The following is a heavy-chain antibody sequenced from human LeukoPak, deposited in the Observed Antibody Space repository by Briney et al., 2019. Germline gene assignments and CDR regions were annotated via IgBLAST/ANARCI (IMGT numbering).Heavy chain of an antibody. D-gene: IGHD3-10*01. CDR1: GFTFSRYW. V-gene: IGHV3-7*01. CDR2: IKQDGSEK. Sequence: PGGSLRLSCADSGFTFSRYWMHWVRQTPGKGLEWVANIKQDGSEKYYVGSVKGRFTISRDNAKNSLYLQMNSLRAEDTAVYYCARDYYYGSGSFPLYWGQGTLVTVFS. CDR3: ARDYYYGSGSFPLY. J-gene: IGHJ4*02.